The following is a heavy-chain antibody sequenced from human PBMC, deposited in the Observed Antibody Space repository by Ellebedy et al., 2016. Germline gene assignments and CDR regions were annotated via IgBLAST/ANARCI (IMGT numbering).Heavy chain of an antibody. CDR2: ISTDGSGT. CDR3: ARGWFGVDY. Sequence: GESLKISCAAAGSTFSTYWMHWVRHAPGKGLVWVSRISTDGSGTFYADSVKGQFTISRDNAKNTLYLEMNSLTVDDTAVYYCARGWFGVDYWGQGTLVTVSS. CDR1: GSTFSTYW. D-gene: IGHD3-10*01. J-gene: IGHJ4*02. V-gene: IGHV3-74*01.